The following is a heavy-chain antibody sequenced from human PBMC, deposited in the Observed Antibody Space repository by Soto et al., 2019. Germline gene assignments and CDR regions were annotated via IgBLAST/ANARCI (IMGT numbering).Heavy chain of an antibody. J-gene: IGHJ4*02. D-gene: IGHD4-17*01. CDR2: MSGSGDST. CDR3: AKDRTVTPRYFDY. V-gene: IGHV3-23*01. CDR1: GFTFSTYA. Sequence: EVQLLESGGGLVQPGGSLRLSCAASGFTFSTYAMSWVRQAPGKGLEWVSSMSGSGDSTYYADSVKGRFTISRDNSKNTLYLQMNILRAEDTAVYYCAKDRTVTPRYFDYWGQGTLVTVS.